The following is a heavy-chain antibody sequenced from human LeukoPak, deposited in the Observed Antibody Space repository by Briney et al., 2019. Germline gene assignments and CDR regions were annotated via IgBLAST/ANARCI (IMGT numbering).Heavy chain of an antibody. J-gene: IGHJ4*02. D-gene: IGHD6-13*01. CDR2: IFPADSDT. CDR3: ASVYSSTSWDY. Sequence: GESLKISCKGSGYSFSTYWIGWVRQMPGKGLEWMGVIFPADSDTRYSPSFQGQVTISADKSISTAYLQWSSLKASDTAMYYCASVYSSTSWDYWGQGTLVTVSS. V-gene: IGHV5-51*01. CDR1: GYSFSTYW.